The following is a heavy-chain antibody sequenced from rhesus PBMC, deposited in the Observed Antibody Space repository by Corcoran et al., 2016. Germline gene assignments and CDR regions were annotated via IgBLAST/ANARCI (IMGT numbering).Heavy chain of an antibody. V-gene: IGHV3-186*02. D-gene: IGHD3-22*01. CDR3: TTDTALWSSLDV. Sequence: EVQLVESGGGLVQPGGYLRLSCAACGFMFSACAMRWVRQAAGKGLEWVGYIRSKYNNYATEYAASVKGRFTISRDDSKNTLYLQMSSLKTEDTAEYYCTTDTALWSSLDVWGRGVLVTVSS. CDR1: GFMFSACA. CDR2: IRSKYNNYAT. J-gene: IGHJ5-2*02.